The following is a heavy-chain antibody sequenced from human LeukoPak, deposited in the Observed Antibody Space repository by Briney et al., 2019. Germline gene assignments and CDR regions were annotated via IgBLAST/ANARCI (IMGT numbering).Heavy chain of an antibody. Sequence: SETLSLTCTVSGGSISSGGYYWSWIRQHPGKGLEWIGYIYYSGSTYYNPSLKSRVTISVDTSKNQFSLKLSSVTAADTAVYYCASGPRSWFDAFDIWGQGTMVTVSS. CDR1: GGSISSGGYY. D-gene: IGHD6-13*01. V-gene: IGHV4-31*03. CDR2: IYYSGST. J-gene: IGHJ3*02. CDR3: ASGPRSWFDAFDI.